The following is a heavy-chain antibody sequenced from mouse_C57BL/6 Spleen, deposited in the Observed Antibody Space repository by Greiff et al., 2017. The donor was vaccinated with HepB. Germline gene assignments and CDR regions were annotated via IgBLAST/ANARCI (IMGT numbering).Heavy chain of an antibody. CDR1: GYTFTDYN. J-gene: IGHJ3*01. CDR3: ARSKLLREFAY. Sequence: VQLQQSGPELVKPGASVKIPCKASGYTFTDYNMDWVKQSHGKSLEWIGDINPNNGGTIYNQKFKGKATLTVDKSSSTAYMELRSLTSEDTAVYYCARSKLLREFAYWGQGTLVTVSA. CDR2: INPNNGGT. V-gene: IGHV1-18*01. D-gene: IGHD1-1*01.